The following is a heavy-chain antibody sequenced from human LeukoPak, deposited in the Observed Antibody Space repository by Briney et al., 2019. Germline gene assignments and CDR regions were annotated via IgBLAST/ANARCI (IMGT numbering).Heavy chain of an antibody. J-gene: IGHJ4*02. CDR1: GFTFSIYA. CDR3: AKWQRPYCSSTSCQVFDY. CDR2: ISGSGGST. Sequence: QSGGSLRLSCAASGFTFSIYAMSWVRQAPGKGLEWVSAISGSGGSTYYADSVKGRFTISRDNSKNTLYLQMNSLRAEDTAVYYCAKWQRPYCSSTSCQVFDYWGQGTLVTVSS. D-gene: IGHD2-2*01. V-gene: IGHV3-23*01.